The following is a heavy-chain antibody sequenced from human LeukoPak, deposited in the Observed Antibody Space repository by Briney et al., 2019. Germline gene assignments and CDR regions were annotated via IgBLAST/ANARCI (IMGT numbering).Heavy chain of an antibody. CDR3: AKGTERYREVSSFDY. V-gene: IGHV3-23*01. CDR1: GFIFNTXT. D-gene: IGHD3-10*01. CDR2: ISGGXGXT. J-gene: IGHJ4*02. Sequence: GGSLRLSCAASGFIFNTXTXXWVRQAPGXXXXXXXXISGGXGXTXYADFXKGXFXXSRDNSKNTLYLQMNSLRAEDTAAYYCAKGTERYREVSSFDYWGQGTLVAVSS.